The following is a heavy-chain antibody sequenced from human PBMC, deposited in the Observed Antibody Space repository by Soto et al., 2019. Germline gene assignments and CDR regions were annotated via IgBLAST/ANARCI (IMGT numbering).Heavy chain of an antibody. Sequence: PGGSLRLSCAASGFTFSSYEMNWVRQAPGKGLEWVSYISSSGSTIYYADSVKGRFTISRDNAKNSLYLQMNSLRAEDTAVYYCARSIAYCSSTSCYSAWFDPWGQGTLVTVSS. CDR3: ARSIAYCSSTSCYSAWFDP. J-gene: IGHJ5*02. CDR1: GFTFSSYE. D-gene: IGHD2-2*01. V-gene: IGHV3-48*03. CDR2: ISSSGSTI.